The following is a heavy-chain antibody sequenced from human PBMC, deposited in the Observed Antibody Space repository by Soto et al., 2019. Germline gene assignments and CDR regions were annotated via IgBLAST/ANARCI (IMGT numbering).Heavy chain of an antibody. CDR3: AIQQYYDSSGYFHWN. V-gene: IGHV4-30-4*01. D-gene: IGHD3-22*01. J-gene: IGHJ4*02. CDR2: ISYSGST. Sequence: PSETLSLTCTVSGGSISSGNYYWSWIRQPTGKGLEWIGFISYSGSTYYNASLKSRVTISVYTSKNQFSLRLNSVTAADTAVYYCAIQQYYDSSGYFHWNWGQGTLVTVSS. CDR1: GGSISSGNYY.